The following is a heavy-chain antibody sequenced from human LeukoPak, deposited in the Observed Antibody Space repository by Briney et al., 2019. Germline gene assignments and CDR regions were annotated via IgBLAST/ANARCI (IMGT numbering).Heavy chain of an antibody. CDR2: INHNGNVN. J-gene: IGHJ6*02. V-gene: IGHV3-7*03. D-gene: IGHD3-16*01. CDR3: ARGGGLDV. CDR1: RFTFSSYW. Sequence: GGSLRLSCAASRFTFSSYWMNRARQAPGKGLEWVASINHNGNVNYYVDSVKGRFTISRDNAKNSLYLQMSNLRAEDTAVYFCARGGGLDVWGQGATVTVSS.